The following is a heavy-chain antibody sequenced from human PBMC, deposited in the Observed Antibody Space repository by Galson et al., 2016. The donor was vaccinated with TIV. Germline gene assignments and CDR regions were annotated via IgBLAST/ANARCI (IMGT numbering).Heavy chain of an antibody. Sequence: SLRLSCAASGFIFNNYEFNWVRQGPGKGLEWVSHISRSDTTIYYVDSVKGRFTISRDNARNSLYLQMNSLRAEDTAVYYCARDLADNSDYYPTPFDFWGQGTLVTASS. CDR3: ARDLADNSDYYPTPFDF. J-gene: IGHJ4*02. CDR2: ISRSDTTI. D-gene: IGHD3-22*01. V-gene: IGHV3-48*03. CDR1: GFIFNNYE.